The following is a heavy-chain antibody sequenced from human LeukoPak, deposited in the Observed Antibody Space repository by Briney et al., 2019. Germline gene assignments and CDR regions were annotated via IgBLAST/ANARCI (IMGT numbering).Heavy chain of an antibody. CDR1: GGSITTYF. J-gene: IGHJ4*01. CDR3: ARHRDYYDT. Sequence: SETLSLTCTVSGGSITTYFWTWIRQPPGKGLEWIGYIYSSGSANYNPSLKSRVIISGDTSKNQISLNLTSVTAADTAVYFCARHRDYYDTWGHGTLVTVSS. D-gene: IGHD3-22*01. CDR2: IYSSGSA. V-gene: IGHV4-59*08.